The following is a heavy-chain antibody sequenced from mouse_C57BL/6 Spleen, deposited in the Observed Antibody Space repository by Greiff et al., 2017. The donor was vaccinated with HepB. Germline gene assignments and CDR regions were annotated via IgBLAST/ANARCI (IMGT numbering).Heavy chain of an antibody. D-gene: IGHD2-4*01. Sequence: EVHLVESGGGLVQPGGPLSLSCAASGFTFTDYYMSWVRQPPGKALEWLGFIRNKANGYTTEYSASVKGRFTISRDNSQSILYLQMNALRAEDSATYYCARYDYDGDAYWGQGTLVTVSA. V-gene: IGHV7-3*01. J-gene: IGHJ3*01. CDR1: GFTFTDYY. CDR3: ARYDYDGDAY. CDR2: IRNKANGYTT.